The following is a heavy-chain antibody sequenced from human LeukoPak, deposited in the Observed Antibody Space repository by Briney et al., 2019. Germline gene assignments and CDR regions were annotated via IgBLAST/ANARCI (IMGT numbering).Heavy chain of an antibody. CDR1: GGTFSSYA. V-gene: IGHV1-69*13. D-gene: IGHD6-19*01. CDR2: IIPIFDTA. J-gene: IGHJ6*04. Sequence: AASVKVSCKASGGTFSSYAISWVRQAPGQGLEWMGGIIPIFDTANYAQKFQGRVTITADESTSTAYMELSSLRSEDTAVYYCAGAVAGNYYYYGMDVWGKGTTVTVSS. CDR3: AGAVAGNYYYYGMDV.